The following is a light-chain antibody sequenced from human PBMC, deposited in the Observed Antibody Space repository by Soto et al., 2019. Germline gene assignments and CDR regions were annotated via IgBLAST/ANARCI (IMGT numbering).Light chain of an antibody. CDR1: HSISNW. J-gene: IGKJ1*01. V-gene: IGKV1-5*01. CDR3: QQYNSYPWT. CDR2: DVS. Sequence: IQITQSPSTLSSSVLESFTITCRASHSISNWLAWYQQKPGKAPELLIYDVSSLESGVPSRFSGSRSGTEFTLTISSLQPDDFATYYCQQYNSYPWTFGQGTKVDIK.